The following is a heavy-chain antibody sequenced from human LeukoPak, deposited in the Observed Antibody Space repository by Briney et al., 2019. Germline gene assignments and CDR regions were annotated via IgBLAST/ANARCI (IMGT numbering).Heavy chain of an antibody. CDR1: GFSFSDYY. Sequence: KPGGSLRLSCAASGFSFSDYYMSWIRQAPGKGLEWVSYISSSGSTIKYADSVKGRFTISRGNANNSLYLQMNSLRAEDTAVYYCAGVEFGSRYYYYVDVWGKGTTVTVSS. V-gene: IGHV3-11*01. CDR2: ISSSGSTI. J-gene: IGHJ6*03. D-gene: IGHD1-1*01. CDR3: AGVEFGSRYYYYVDV.